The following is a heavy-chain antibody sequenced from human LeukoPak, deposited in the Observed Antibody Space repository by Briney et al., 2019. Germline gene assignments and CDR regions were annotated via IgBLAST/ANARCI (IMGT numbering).Heavy chain of an antibody. CDR2: INSDGSST. CDR1: GFTFSGYW. CDR3: ARDNSLGERGVIIGY. D-gene: IGHD3-10*01. J-gene: IGHJ4*02. V-gene: IGHV3-74*01. Sequence: GGSLRLSCAASGFTFSGYWMHWVRQAPGKGLVWVSRINSDGSSTSYADSVKGRFTISRDSAKNTLYLQMNSLRAEDTAVYYCARDNSLGERGVIIGYWGQGILVTVSS.